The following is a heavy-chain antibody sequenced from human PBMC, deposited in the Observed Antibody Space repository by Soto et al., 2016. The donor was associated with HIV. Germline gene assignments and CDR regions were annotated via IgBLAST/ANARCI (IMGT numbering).Heavy chain of an antibody. CDR1: GFTFRNFA. CDR3: ARMVVTRYSQN. CDR2: DGGRSGST. Sequence: EVQMLESGGGLVQPGGSLRLPCLASGFTFRNFAMSWVRQAPGKGLEWVASVAGDGGRSGSTYYTGSVKGRFTISRDNAKNIFFLQMNSLRAEDTAVYYCARMVVTRYSQNWGLGTLVTVSS. J-gene: IGHJ1*01. V-gene: IGHV3-23*01. D-gene: IGHD2-21*02.